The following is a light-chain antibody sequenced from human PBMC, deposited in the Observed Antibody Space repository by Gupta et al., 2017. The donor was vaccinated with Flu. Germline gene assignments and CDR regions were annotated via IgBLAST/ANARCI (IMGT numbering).Light chain of an antibody. CDR3: QQSYRGPFT. CDR2: SAS. J-gene: IGKJ3*01. V-gene: IGKV1-39*01. CDR1: ETIRTY. Sequence: DIQMTQSPSSLSASVGDRVTITCRASETIRTYLNWYHEKPGKAPYVLVYSASNLQNGVPSRFSGGGSGTDFTLTISRLQPEDFGTYYCQQSYRGPFTFGHGTXVNFK.